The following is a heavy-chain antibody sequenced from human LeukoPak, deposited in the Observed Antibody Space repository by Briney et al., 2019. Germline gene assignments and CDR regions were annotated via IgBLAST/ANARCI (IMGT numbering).Heavy chain of an antibody. Sequence: SVKVSCKASGGTFSSYAISWVRQAPGQGLEWMGRIIPILGIANYAQKFQGRVTMTEDTSTDTAYMELSSLRSEDTAVYYCATETYYYDSSGSFNWGQGTLVTVSS. CDR1: GGTFSSYA. CDR3: ATETYYYDSSGSFN. J-gene: IGHJ4*02. CDR2: IIPILGIA. D-gene: IGHD3-22*01. V-gene: IGHV1-69*04.